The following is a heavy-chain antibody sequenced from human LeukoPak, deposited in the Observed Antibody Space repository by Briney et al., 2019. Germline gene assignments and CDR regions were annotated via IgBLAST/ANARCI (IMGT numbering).Heavy chain of an antibody. Sequence: ASVKVSCKASGYTFTGYYMHWVRQAPGQGLEWMGWINPNSGGTNYEQKFQGRVIMTRDTSISTAYMEMSRLRFDDTAVYYCARHMTTANNWFGPGGQGTLVTVSS. CDR3: ARHMTTANNWFGP. CDR1: GYTFTGYY. J-gene: IGHJ5*02. V-gene: IGHV1-2*02. D-gene: IGHD4-17*01. CDR2: INPNSGGT.